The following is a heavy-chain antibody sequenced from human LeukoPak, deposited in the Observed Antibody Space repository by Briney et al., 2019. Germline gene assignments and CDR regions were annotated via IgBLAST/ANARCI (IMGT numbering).Heavy chain of an antibody. CDR1: GFTFSSYW. D-gene: IGHD3-16*01. Sequence: GGSLRLSCAASGFTFSSYWMHWVRQAPGKGLVWVSRINSDGSSTGYADSVKGRFTISRDNAKNTLYLQMNSLRAEDTAVYSCAGGWGTGQFDYWGQRTLVTVPS. V-gene: IGHV3-74*01. CDR3: AGGWGTGQFDY. CDR2: INSDGSST. J-gene: IGHJ4*02.